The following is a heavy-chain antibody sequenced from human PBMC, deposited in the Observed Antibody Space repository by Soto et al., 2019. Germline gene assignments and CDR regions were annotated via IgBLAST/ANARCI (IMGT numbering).Heavy chain of an antibody. CDR3: VSSDGNNWDY. Sequence: EVQLVESGGGLVQPGGSLRLSCAVSGFTFSNYWMHWVRQAPGKGLVWVSRINTVGSTTNYADSVKGRFTISRDNAKNTLYLQMNSLRADDTAVYYCVSSDGNNWDYWGQGTLVTVSS. J-gene: IGHJ4*02. CDR1: GFTFSNYW. V-gene: IGHV3-74*01. CDR2: INTVGSTT. D-gene: IGHD2-15*01.